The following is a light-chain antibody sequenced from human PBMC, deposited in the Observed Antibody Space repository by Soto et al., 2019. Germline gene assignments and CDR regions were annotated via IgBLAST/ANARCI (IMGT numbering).Light chain of an antibody. V-gene: IGLV2-14*03. CDR3: SSFTGSSYV. CDR1: SSDVGNNNY. CDR2: DGT. Sequence: QSVLTQPASVSGSPGQSITISCTGTSSDVGNNNYVSWYQHDPGRAPKVMICDGTNRPSGVSNRFSGSKSGTTASLTISGLQAEDEADYYCSSFTGSSYVFGTGTKVTVL. J-gene: IGLJ1*01.